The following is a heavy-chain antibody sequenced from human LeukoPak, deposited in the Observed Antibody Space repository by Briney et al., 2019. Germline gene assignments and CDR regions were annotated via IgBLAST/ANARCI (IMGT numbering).Heavy chain of an antibody. CDR2: ISAYNGNT. CDR1: GYTFTSYG. V-gene: IGHV1-18*01. CDR3: ARDQYYDSKGWFDP. J-gene: IGHJ5*02. Sequence: VKVSCKASGYTFTSYGISWVRQAPGQGLEWMGWISAYNGNTNYAQKLQGRVTMTTDTSTSTAYMELRSLRSDDTAVYYCARDQYYDSKGWFDPWGQGTLVTVSS. D-gene: IGHD3-22*01.